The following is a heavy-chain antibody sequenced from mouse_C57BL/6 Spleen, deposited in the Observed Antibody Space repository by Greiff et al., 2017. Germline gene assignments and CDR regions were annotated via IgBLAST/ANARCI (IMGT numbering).Heavy chain of an antibody. D-gene: IGHD1-1*01. V-gene: IGHV5-12*01. CDR1: GFTFSDYY. CDR3: AREGKTVVAPYYAMDY. J-gene: IGHJ4*01. Sequence: EVKVVESGGGLVQPGGSLKLSCAASGFTFSDYYMYWVRQTPEKRLEWVAYISNVGGSTYYPDTVKGRFTISRDNAKNTLYLQMSRLKSEDTAMYYCAREGKTVVAPYYAMDYWGQGTSVTVSS. CDR2: ISNVGGST.